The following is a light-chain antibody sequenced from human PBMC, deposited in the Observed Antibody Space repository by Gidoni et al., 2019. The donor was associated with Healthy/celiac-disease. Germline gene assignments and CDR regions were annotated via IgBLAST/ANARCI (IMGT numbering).Light chain of an antibody. CDR1: QSIRSW. J-gene: IGKJ1*01. V-gene: IGKV1-5*03. Sequence: IQMTQSPSTLSASVGDRVTITCRASQSIRSWLAWYQQKPGKAPKLLIYKASSLEIGVPSRFSGSGSGTEFTLNISSLQPDDFATYYCQQYNSYSRTFXQXTKVEIK. CDR3: QQYNSYSRT. CDR2: KAS.